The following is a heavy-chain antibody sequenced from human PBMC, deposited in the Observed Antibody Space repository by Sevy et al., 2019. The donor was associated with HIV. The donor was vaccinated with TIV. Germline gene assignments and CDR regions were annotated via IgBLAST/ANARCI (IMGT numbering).Heavy chain of an antibody. V-gene: IGHV4-34*01. CDR3: ASGIGYSHILWHLDL. CDR2: INHSGTT. Sequence: SETLSLTCAVHGGSFSGYYWSWIRQSPGKGLEWIGEINHSGTTNYNPSLKRRVAISMDTSKNQFSLKLNSVTAADTAMYYCASGIGYSHILWHLDLWGRGTLVTVSS. D-gene: IGHD5-18*01. CDR1: GGSFSGYY. J-gene: IGHJ2*01.